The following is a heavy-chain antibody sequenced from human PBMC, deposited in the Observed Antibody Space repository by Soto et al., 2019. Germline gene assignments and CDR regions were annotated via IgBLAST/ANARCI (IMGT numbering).Heavy chain of an antibody. CDR3: AGYCSSTSCYTGTDY. J-gene: IGHJ4*02. D-gene: IGHD2-2*02. Sequence: QVQLQESGPGLVKPSQTLSLTCTVSGGSISSGGYYWSWIRQHPGKGLEWIGDIYYSGSTYYNPSLKSRVTISVDTSKNQFSLKLSSVTAADTAVYYCAGYCSSTSCYTGTDYWGQGTLVTVSS. CDR1: GGSISSGGYY. V-gene: IGHV4-31*03. CDR2: IYYSGST.